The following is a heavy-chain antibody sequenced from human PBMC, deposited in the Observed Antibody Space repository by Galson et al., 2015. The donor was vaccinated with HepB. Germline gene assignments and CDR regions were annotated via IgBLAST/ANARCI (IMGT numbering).Heavy chain of an antibody. D-gene: IGHD6-13*01. V-gene: IGHV1-2*02. CDR2: INPNSGGT. CDR1: GYTFTGYY. Sequence: SVKVSCKASGYTFTGYYMHWVRQAPGQGLEWMGWINPNSGGTNYAQKFQGRVTMTRDTSISTAYMELSRLRSDDTAVYYCARAVAAAGRGKIDYWGQGTLVTVSS. J-gene: IGHJ4*02. CDR3: ARAVAAAGRGKIDY.